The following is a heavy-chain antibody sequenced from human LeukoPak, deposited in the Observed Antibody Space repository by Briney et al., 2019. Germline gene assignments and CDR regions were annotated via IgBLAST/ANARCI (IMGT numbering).Heavy chain of an antibody. V-gene: IGHV3-30*02. CDR2: IRYDGSDK. Sequence: QTGGSLRLSCVASGFTLSTYGMHWVRQAPGKGLEWVAFIRYDGSDKFYGDSVKGRFTTSRDNSKNTLYLQMSRLRVEDTAVYYCAKERHTQYYFDYWGQGTLVTVSS. CDR3: AKERHTQYYFDY. J-gene: IGHJ4*02. CDR1: GFTLSTYG.